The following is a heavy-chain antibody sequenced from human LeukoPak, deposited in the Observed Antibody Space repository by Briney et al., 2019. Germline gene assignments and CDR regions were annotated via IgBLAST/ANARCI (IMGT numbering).Heavy chain of an antibody. CDR3: ALDGYNLYYYYMDV. CDR1: GGSISSSSYY. V-gene: IGHV4-39*07. D-gene: IGHD5-24*01. J-gene: IGHJ6*03. CDR2: IYYSGST. Sequence: SETLSLTCTVSGGSISSSSYYWGWIRQPPGKGLEWIGSIYYSGSTYYNPSLKSRVTISVDTSKNQFSLKLSSVTAADTAVYYCALDGYNLYYYYMDVWGKGTTVTVSS.